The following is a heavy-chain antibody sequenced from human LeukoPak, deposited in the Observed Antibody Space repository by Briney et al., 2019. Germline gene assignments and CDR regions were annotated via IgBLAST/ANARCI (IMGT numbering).Heavy chain of an antibody. V-gene: IGHV5-51*01. J-gene: IGHJ4*02. CDR1: GYSFPNYW. CDR2: IYPGDSDT. Sequence: GESLKISCKGSGYSFPNYWIGWVRQMPGKGLECMGIIYPGDSDTRYSPSFQGQVTISVDKSISTAYLQWSSLKASDTAMYYCARPGGSTSQVYYFDYWGQGTLVTVSS. D-gene: IGHD2-2*01. CDR3: ARPGGSTSQVYYFDY.